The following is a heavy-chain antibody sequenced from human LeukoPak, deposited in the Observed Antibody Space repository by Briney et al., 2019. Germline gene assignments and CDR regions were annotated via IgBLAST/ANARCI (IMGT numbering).Heavy chain of an antibody. V-gene: IGHV3-74*01. J-gene: IGHJ4*02. D-gene: IGHD3/OR15-3a*01. CDR2: IKSDGSDT. CDR3: ARGFWTGVEY. CDR1: GFTFSTYW. Sequence: GGSLRLSCAASGFTFSTYWMHWARQAPGEGLVWVSRIKSDGSDTSYADSVKGRFTISRDNAKNTLYLQMNSLRADDTAVYYCARGFWTGVEYWGQGALVTVSS.